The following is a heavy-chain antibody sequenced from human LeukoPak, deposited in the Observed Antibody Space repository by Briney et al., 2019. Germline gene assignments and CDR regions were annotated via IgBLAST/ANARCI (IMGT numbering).Heavy chain of an antibody. CDR1: GYTLTSYA. Sequence: ASVKVSCKASGYTLTSYAIHWVRQAPGQRPEWMGWINTGNGNTKYSQKFQGRVTITRDTSANTAYMELSSLRFEDTAVYYCARGGSRMTTFYIIDYWGQGTLVTVSS. V-gene: IGHV1-3*04. J-gene: IGHJ4*02. CDR3: ARGGSRMTTFYIIDY. CDR2: INTGNGNT. D-gene: IGHD4-11*01.